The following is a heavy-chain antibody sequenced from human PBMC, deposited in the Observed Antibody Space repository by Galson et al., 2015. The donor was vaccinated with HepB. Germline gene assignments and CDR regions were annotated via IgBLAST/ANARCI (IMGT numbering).Heavy chain of an antibody. CDR2: ISASTIYT. V-gene: IGHV3-21*05. CDR3: ARVADADYGDHTHFDS. J-gene: IGHJ4*02. Sequence: SLRLSCAASGFTFSSYAMTWVRQAPGEGLEWLSYISASTIYTNYADSVKGRFTVSRDNAKNSLNLQMNSLRAEDTAVYYCARVADADYGDHTHFDSWGLGTLVTVSS. CDR1: GFTFSSYA. D-gene: IGHD4-17*01.